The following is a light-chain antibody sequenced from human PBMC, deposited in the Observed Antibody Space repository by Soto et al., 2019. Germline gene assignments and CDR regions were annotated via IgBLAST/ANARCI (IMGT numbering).Light chain of an antibody. CDR3: QQRSKWPIT. Sequence: IVLTQSPAALSFSPGARATLSCRASQNISSYLAWYQQKPGQAPRLLIYDASNRATGIPARFSGSGSGTDFTLTISSLEPEDFAVYYCQQRSKWPITFGQGTRLEIK. CDR1: QNISSY. J-gene: IGKJ5*01. V-gene: IGKV3-11*01. CDR2: DAS.